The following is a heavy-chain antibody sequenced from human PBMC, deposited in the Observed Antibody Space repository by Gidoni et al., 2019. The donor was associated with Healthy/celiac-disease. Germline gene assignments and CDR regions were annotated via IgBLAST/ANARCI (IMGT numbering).Heavy chain of an antibody. CDR3: ATDVSSLGIAAAREGNWFDP. Sequence: QVQLVPSGAEVKKPGASVKVSCKVSGYTLTELSMHWVRQAPGKGLEWMGGFDPEDGETIYAQKFQGRVTMTEDTSTDTAYMELSSLRSEDTAVYYCATDVSSLGIAAAREGNWFDPWGQGTLVTVSS. V-gene: IGHV1-24*01. J-gene: IGHJ5*02. CDR2: FDPEDGET. D-gene: IGHD6-13*01. CDR1: GYTLTELS.